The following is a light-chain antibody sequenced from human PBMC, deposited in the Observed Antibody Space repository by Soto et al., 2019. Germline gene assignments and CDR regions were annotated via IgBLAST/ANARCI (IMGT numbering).Light chain of an antibody. J-gene: IGLJ2*01. CDR3: SSYTFSSTLVV. Sequence: QSALTQPASVSGSPGQSITISCTGTSSDVGGYNYVSWYQQHPGKAPKLMIYDVSNRPSGVSNRFSGSKSGNTASLTISGLQAVDEADYYCSSYTFSSTLVVFGGGTQLTVL. CDR2: DVS. V-gene: IGLV2-14*01. CDR1: SSDVGGYNY.